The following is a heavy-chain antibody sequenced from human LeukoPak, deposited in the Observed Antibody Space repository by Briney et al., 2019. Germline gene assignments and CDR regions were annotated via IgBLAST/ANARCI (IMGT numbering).Heavy chain of an antibody. V-gene: IGHV3-20*04. CDR3: ARDGGHSSSWG. CDR1: GFTFDDYG. J-gene: IGHJ4*02. D-gene: IGHD6-13*01. CDR2: INWNGGST. Sequence: GGSLRLSCAASGFTFDDYGMSWVRQAPGKGLEWVSEINWNGGSTGYADSVKGRFTISRDNAKNSLYLQMNSLRAEDTAVYYCARDGGHSSSWGWGQGTLVTVSS.